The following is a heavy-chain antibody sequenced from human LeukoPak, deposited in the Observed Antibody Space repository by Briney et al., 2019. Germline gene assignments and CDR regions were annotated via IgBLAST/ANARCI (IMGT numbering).Heavy chain of an antibody. CDR2: IIPIFDTA. Sequence: ASVKVSCKASGGNFSSYAISWVRQAPGQGLEWMGGIIPIFDTANYAQKFQGRVTITADESTSTAYMELSSLKSEDTAVYYCARDGVGATKRGAFDYWGQGTLVTVSS. CDR3: ARDGVGATKRGAFDY. J-gene: IGHJ4*02. D-gene: IGHD1-26*01. V-gene: IGHV1-69*13. CDR1: GGNFSSYA.